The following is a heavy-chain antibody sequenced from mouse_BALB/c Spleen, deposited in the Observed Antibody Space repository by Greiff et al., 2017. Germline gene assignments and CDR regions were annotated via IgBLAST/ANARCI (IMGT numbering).Heavy chain of an antibody. V-gene: IGHV1-82*01. CDR2: IYPGDGDT. CDR1: GYAFSSSW. J-gene: IGHJ4*01. CDR3: ARDRYDGGGTDY. Sequence: QVQLKESGPELVKPGASVKISCKASGYAFSSSWMNWVKQRPGQGLEWIGRIYPGDGDTNYNGKFKGKATLTADKSSSTAYMQLSSLTSVDSAVYFCARDRYDGGGTDYWGQGTSVTVSS. D-gene: IGHD2-14*01.